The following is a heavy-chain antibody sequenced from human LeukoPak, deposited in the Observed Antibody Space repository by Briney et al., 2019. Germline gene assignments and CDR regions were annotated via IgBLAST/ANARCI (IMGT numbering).Heavy chain of an antibody. Sequence: PSETLFLTCAVYGGSLSGYYWSWIRQPPGKGLEWIGEIDHSGSTNYIPSLKSRVTISGDTSKNQFSLRLSSVTAADTAVYYCARWGPSAFDMWGQGTMVTVFS. CDR2: IDHSGST. J-gene: IGHJ3*02. CDR1: GGSLSGYY. CDR3: ARWGPSAFDM. V-gene: IGHV4-34*01. D-gene: IGHD3-16*01.